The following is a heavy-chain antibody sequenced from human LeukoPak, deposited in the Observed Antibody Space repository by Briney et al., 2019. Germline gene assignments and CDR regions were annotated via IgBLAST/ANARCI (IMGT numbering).Heavy chain of an antibody. J-gene: IGHJ4*02. D-gene: IGHD6-19*01. Sequence: GGSLRLSCAASGFTFDDYAMHWVRQAPGQGLEWVSGISWNSGSIGYADSVKGRFTISRDNAKNSLYLQMNSLRAEDTALYYCAKDFHSSGPFDYWGQGTLVTVSS. CDR3: AKDFHSSGPFDY. CDR1: GFTFDDYA. V-gene: IGHV3-9*01. CDR2: ISWNSGSI.